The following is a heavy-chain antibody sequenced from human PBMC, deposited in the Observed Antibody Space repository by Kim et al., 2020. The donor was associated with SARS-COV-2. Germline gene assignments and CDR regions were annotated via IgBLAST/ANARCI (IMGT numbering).Heavy chain of an antibody. CDR1: GFTFSDYY. D-gene: IGHD4-4*01. CDR2: ISSSGSTI. Sequence: GGSLRLSCAASGFTFSDYYMSWIRQAPGKGLEWVSYISSSGSTIYYADSVKGRFTISRDNAKNSLYLQMNSLRAEDTAVYYCARWGVTTIPYYYYYYGMDVWGQGTTVTVSS. CDR3: ARWGVTTIPYYYYYYGMDV. J-gene: IGHJ6*02. V-gene: IGHV3-11*01.